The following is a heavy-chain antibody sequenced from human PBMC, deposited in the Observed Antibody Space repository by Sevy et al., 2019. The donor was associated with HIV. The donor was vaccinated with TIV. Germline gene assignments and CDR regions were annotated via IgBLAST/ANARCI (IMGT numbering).Heavy chain of an antibody. V-gene: IGHV3-21*04. D-gene: IGHD5-12*01. CDR1: GFTFNLYS. Sequence: GGSLRLSCAASGFTFNLYSMNYVRQVPGRGLEWVSSISSTSSYIFYGASVKGRFTISRDNTKNSLYLQMNSLRAEDTAVYYCASLPTPYGGYPYYFDYWGQGTLVTVSS. CDR2: ISSTSSYI. J-gene: IGHJ4*02. CDR3: ASLPTPYGGYPYYFDY.